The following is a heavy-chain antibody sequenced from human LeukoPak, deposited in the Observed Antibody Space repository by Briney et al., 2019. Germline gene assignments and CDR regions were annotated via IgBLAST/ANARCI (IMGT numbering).Heavy chain of an antibody. D-gene: IGHD6-13*01. Sequence: QPGGSLRLSCTASGFTVSSSHMRWVRQAPGKGLEWVSIIYSGGSTSYADSVKGRFIISRDNSKNTLYLQMNSLRAEDTAVYYCARRSPIAGAGPRRLEDWGQGTLVTVSS. CDR1: GFTVSSSH. CDR2: IYSGGST. CDR3: ARRSPIAGAGPRRLED. V-gene: IGHV3-53*01. J-gene: IGHJ4*02.